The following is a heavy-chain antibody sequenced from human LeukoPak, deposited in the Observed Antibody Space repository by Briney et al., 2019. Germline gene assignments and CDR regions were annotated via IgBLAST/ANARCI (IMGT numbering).Heavy chain of an antibody. CDR3: AKGAVTDIYYLDY. CDR2: ISNDGSNK. V-gene: IGHV3-30*18. Sequence: GGSLRLSCAASGFTFRCYGMEWVRQAPGKGLEWVAVISNDGSNKYYADSVKGRFTISRDNSKITLYLQMNSLRAEDTAVYYCAKGAVTDIYYLDYWGQGTLVTVSS. J-gene: IGHJ4*02. D-gene: IGHD4-17*01. CDR1: GFTFRCYG.